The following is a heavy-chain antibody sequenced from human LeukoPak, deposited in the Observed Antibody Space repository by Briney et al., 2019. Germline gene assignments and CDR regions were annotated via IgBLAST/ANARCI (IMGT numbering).Heavy chain of an antibody. CDR2: IYYSAST. V-gene: IGHV4-39*01. CDR3: ARGKSITPSW. CDR1: GGSISSSSYY. D-gene: IGHD3-10*01. J-gene: IGHJ4*02. Sequence: SETLSLTCTVSGGSISSSSYYWGWIRQPPGKGLEWIGSIYYSASTYYNPSLKSRVTISVDTSKNQFSLKLSSVTAADTAVYYCARGKSITPSWWGQGTLVTVSS.